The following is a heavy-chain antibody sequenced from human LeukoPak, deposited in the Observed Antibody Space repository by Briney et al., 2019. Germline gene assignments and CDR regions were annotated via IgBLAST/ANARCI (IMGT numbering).Heavy chain of an antibody. CDR1: GFTFSSYT. J-gene: IGHJ4*02. CDR2: ISSSSYI. V-gene: IGHV3-21*01. CDR3: ARARNYDYIWGSYRPDYFDY. D-gene: IGHD3-16*02. Sequence: GGSLRLSCAASGFTFSSYTMNWVRQAPGKGLEWVSSISSSSYIYYADSVKGRFTISRDNAKNSLYLQMNSLRAEDTAVYYCARARNYDYIWGSYRPDYFDYWGQGTLVTVSS.